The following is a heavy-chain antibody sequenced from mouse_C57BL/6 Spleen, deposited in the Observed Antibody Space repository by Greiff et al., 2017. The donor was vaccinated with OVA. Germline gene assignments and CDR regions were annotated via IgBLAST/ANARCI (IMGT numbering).Heavy chain of an antibody. D-gene: IGHD2-4*01. CDR1: GFTFSSYA. V-gene: IGHV5-4*01. J-gene: IGHJ1*03. Sequence: EVKLVESGGGLVKPGGSLKLSCAASGFTFSSYAMSWVRQTPEKRLEWVATISDGGSYTYYPDNVKGRFTISRDNAKNKLYLQMSHLKSEDTAMYYCARDRDYDYVHWYFDVWGTGTTVTVSS. CDR3: ARDRDYDYVHWYFDV. CDR2: ISDGGSYT.